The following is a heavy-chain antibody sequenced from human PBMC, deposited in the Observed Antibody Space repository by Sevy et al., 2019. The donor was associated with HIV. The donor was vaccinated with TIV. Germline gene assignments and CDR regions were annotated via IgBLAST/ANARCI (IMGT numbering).Heavy chain of an antibody. Sequence: GGSLRLSCAASGFTFSSFGMNWVRQAPGKGLEWISYISHSTNTRLYAASVTGRFSISRDNARNSLYRQMNSLRAEDTAVYYCARESYFYDTTTFPENDYWGRGTLVTVSS. V-gene: IGHV3-48*01. CDR1: GFTFSSFG. CDR3: ARESYFYDTTTFPENDY. CDR2: ISHSTNTR. D-gene: IGHD3-22*01. J-gene: IGHJ4*02.